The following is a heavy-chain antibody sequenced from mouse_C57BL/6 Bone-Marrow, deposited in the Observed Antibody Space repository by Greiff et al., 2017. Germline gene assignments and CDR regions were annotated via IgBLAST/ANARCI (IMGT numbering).Heavy chain of an antibody. D-gene: IGHD2-3*01. J-gene: IGHJ2*01. V-gene: IGHV1-59*01. CDR1: GYTFTSYW. CDR2: IDPSDSYT. Sequence: LKQPGAELVRPGTSVKLSCKASGYTFTSYWMHWVKQRPGQGLEWIGVIDPSDSYTNYNQKFKGKATLTVDTSSSTAYMQLSSLTSEDSAVYYCARSLYDGYYGYYFDYWGQGTTLTVSS. CDR3: ARSLYDGYYGYYFDY.